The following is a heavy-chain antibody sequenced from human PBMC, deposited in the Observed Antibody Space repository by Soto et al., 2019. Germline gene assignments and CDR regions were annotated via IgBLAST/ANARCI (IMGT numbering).Heavy chain of an antibody. CDR2: IYYSGST. Sequence: PSETLSLTCTVSGGSISSSSYYWGWIRQPPGKGLEWIGSIYYSGSTYYNPSLKSRVTISVDTSKNQFSLKLSSVTAADTAVYYCASMQTKIAARPPNYYYYGMDVWGQGTTVTVSS. CDR1: GGSISSSSYY. CDR3: ASMQTKIAARPPNYYYYGMDV. V-gene: IGHV4-39*01. J-gene: IGHJ6*02. D-gene: IGHD6-6*01.